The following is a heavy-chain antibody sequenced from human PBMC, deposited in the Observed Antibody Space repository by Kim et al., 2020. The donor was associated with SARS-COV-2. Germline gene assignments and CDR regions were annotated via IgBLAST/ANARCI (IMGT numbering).Heavy chain of an antibody. CDR3: AGSPREVDD. V-gene: IGHV3-11*04. Sequence: GGSLRLSCAASGFSFSDRHMSWIRQAPGKGLEWVSYISPGGSAAYADSVKGRFSISRDNAKKSLYLQMNSLRAEDTAVYYCAGSPREVDDWGHGTLVIGS. CDR1: GFSFSDRH. D-gene: IGHD1-26*01. CDR2: ISPGGSA. J-gene: IGHJ4*01.